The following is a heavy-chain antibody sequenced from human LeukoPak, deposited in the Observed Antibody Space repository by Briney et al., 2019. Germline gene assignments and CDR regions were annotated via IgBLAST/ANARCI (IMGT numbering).Heavy chain of an antibody. J-gene: IGHJ4*02. CDR2: INHSGST. D-gene: IGHD3-10*01. CDR3: ARGYYYGSGSYRPGAEFDY. V-gene: IGHV4-34*01. Sequence: NPSETLSLTCAVYGGSFSGYYWSWIRQPPGKGLEWIGEINHSGSTNYNPSLKSRVTISVDTSKNQFSLKLSYVSAADTAVYYCARGYYYGSGSYRPGAEFDYWGQGTLVTVSS. CDR1: GGSFSGYY.